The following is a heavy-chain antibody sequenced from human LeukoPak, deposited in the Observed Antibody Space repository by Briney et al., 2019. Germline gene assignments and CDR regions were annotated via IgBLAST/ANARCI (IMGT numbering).Heavy chain of an antibody. V-gene: IGHV4-59*08. D-gene: IGHD5-12*01. CDR1: GGSISGYY. CDR2: VYYNGIT. J-gene: IGHJ4*02. CDR3: ASHLYSGYDRVFDY. Sequence: PSETLSLTCTVSGGSISGYYRIWIRQPPGKGLEWIGYVYYNGITNYNPSLKSRVTISVDTSKSQFSLKLSSVTAADTAVYFCASHLYSGYDRVFDYWGQGSLVTVSS.